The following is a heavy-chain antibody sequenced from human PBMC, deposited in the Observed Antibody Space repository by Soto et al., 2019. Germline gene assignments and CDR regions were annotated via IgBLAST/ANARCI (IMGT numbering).Heavy chain of an antibody. D-gene: IGHD5-12*01. V-gene: IGHV3-23*01. CDR2: ISGSGSDT. J-gene: IGHJ4*02. Sequence: EVQLLESGGGLVQPGGSLRLSCAASGFTFNTYAMRWVRQAPGKGLEWVSAISGSGSDTYYADSLKGRFTISRDNSKDTLYLQVNSLRAEDTAIYYCTREAVATTFEYWGQGTLVTVSS. CDR1: GFTFNTYA. CDR3: TREAVATTFEY.